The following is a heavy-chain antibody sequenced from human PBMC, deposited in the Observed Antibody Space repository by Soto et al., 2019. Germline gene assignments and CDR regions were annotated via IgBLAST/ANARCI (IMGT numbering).Heavy chain of an antibody. CDR2: IKEDGSER. Sequence: EVQLVESGGGLVQPGGSLRLSCAASGFTFSNYWMSWVRQAPGKGLEWVANIKEDGSERNYVDSVKGRVTISRDNAKNSLYLQLNDLRAEDTAVYYCARAGSDNDYWGQGTLVTVSS. CDR1: GFTFSNYW. V-gene: IGHV3-7*04. J-gene: IGHJ4*02. D-gene: IGHD2-15*01. CDR3: ARAGSDNDY.